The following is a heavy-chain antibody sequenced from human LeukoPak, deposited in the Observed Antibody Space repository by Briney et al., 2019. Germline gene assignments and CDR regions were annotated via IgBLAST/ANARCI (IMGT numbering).Heavy chain of an antibody. V-gene: IGHV3-48*03. Sequence: GGSLRLSCAASGFTFSSYEMNWVRQAPGKGLEWVSYISSSGSTIYYADSVKGRFTISRDNAKNSLYLQMNSLRAEDTAVYYCARDVDPWNFFDAFDIWGQGNNGHRLF. CDR2: ISSSGSTI. J-gene: IGHJ3*02. CDR3: ARDVDPWNFFDAFDI. D-gene: IGHD1-7*01. CDR1: GFTFSSYE.